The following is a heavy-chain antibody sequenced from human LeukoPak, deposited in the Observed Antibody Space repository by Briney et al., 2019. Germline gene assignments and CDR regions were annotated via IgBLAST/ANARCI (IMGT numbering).Heavy chain of an antibody. CDR2: ISYDGSNK. V-gene: IGHV3-30-3*01. D-gene: IGHD2/OR15-2a*01. J-gene: IGHJ4*02. CDR3: VSFYETY. CDR1: GFTFSSYA. Sequence: PGGSLRLSCAASGFTFSSYAIQWVRQAPGKGLEWVVVISYDGSNKYYADSVKGRFTISKDNAKNTVYLQMNSLRAEDTAVYYCVSFYETYWGRGTLVTVSS.